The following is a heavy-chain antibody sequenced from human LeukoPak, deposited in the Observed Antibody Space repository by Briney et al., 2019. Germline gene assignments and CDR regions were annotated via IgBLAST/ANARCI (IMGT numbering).Heavy chain of an antibody. J-gene: IGHJ4*02. CDR2: INPNSGGT. CDR1: GYTFTGYY. Sequence: ASVKVSCKASGYTFTGYYMHWVRQAPGQGLEWMGRINPNSGGTNYAQKFQGRVTMTRDTSISTAYMELSRLRSDDTAVYYCARDSGDGYKLNPIDYWGQGTLVTVSS. D-gene: IGHD5-24*01. V-gene: IGHV1-2*06. CDR3: ARDSGDGYKLNPIDY.